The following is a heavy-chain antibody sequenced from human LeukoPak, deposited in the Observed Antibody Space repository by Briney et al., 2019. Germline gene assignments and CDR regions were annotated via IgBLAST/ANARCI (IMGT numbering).Heavy chain of an antibody. V-gene: IGHV3-23*01. Sequence: GGSLRLSCAASGFTFSSYAMSWVRQAPGKGLEWVSAISGSGGSTYYADSVKGRFTISRDNSENTLYLQMSSLRGEDTAMFYCVKGSGTGWYGYWGQGTLVTVSS. CDR2: ISGSGGST. CDR1: GFTFSSYA. CDR3: VKGSGTGWYGY. J-gene: IGHJ4*02. D-gene: IGHD6-19*01.